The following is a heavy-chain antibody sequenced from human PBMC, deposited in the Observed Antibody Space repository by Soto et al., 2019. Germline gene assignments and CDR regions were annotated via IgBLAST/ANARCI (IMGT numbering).Heavy chain of an antibody. CDR2: IYYSGST. Sequence: PSETLSLTCTVSGGSISSSSSYWGWIRQPPGKGLEWIGYIYYSGSTYYNPSLKSRVTISVDTSKNQFSLKLSSVTAADTAVYYCARVYYGSGRFDPWGQGTLVTVSS. J-gene: IGHJ5*02. CDR1: GGSISSSSSY. D-gene: IGHD3-10*01. CDR3: ARVYYGSGRFDP. V-gene: IGHV4-30-4*08.